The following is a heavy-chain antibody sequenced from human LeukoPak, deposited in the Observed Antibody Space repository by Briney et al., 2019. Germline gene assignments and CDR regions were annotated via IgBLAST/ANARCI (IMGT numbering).Heavy chain of an antibody. J-gene: IGHJ4*02. D-gene: IGHD2-21*02. V-gene: IGHV4-30-4*01. Sequence: SETLSLTCTVSGGSISSGDYYWSWIRQPPGKGLEWIGYIYYSGSTYYNPSLKSRVTISVDTSKNRFSLKLSSVTAADTAVYYCAYCGGDCPPDYWGQGTLVTVSS. CDR2: IYYSGST. CDR3: AYCGGDCPPDY. CDR1: GGSISSGDYY.